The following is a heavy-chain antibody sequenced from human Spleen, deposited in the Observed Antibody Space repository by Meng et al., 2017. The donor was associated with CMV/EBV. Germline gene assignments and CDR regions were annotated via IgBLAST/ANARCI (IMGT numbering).Heavy chain of an antibody. D-gene: IGHD6-19*01. J-gene: IGHJ3*02. CDR3: ARDWSSSGWYGAFDI. V-gene: IGHV3-20*01. CDR1: GFTFDDYG. Sequence: GESLKISCAASGFTFDDYGMSWVRQAPGKGLEWVSGINWNGGSTGYADSVKGRFTISRDNVKNSLYLQMNSLRAEDTALYHCARDWSSSGWYGAFDIWGQGTMVTVSS. CDR2: INWNGGST.